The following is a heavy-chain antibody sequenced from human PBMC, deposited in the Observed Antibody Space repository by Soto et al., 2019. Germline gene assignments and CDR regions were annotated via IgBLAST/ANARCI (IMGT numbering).Heavy chain of an antibody. Sequence: LSLTFTVSVGSVSSGIYYWSWIRQPPGKGLELIGYIYYSGSTNYNPSLKSRVTISVDTSKNQFSLKLSSVTNADTAVYYCARVGHNESSDYLSKWCDPWGQGTMVTV. D-gene: IGHD3-22*01. CDR3: ARVGHNESSDYLSKWCDP. V-gene: IGHV4-61*01. CDR2: IYYSGST. J-gene: IGHJ5*02. CDR1: VGSVSSGIYY.